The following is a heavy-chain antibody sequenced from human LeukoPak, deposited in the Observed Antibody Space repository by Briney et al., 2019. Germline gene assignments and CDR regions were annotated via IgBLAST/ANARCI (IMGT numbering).Heavy chain of an antibody. CDR2: ISANNGNT. D-gene: IGHD5-18*01. CDR1: GYTFASYA. V-gene: IGHV1-18*01. Sequence: ATVKVSCKASGYTFASYAISWVRQAPGQGLEWMGWISANNGNTNSAQNLQGRVTMTTDTSTSTAYMELRSLRSDDTAVYYCARSRGYSYGYVDYWGQGTLVTVSS. CDR3: ARSRGYSYGYVDY. J-gene: IGHJ4*02.